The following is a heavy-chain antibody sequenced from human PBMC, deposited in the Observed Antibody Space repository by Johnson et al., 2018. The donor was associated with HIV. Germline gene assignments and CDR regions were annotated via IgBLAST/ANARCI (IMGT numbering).Heavy chain of an antibody. CDR3: ARDSGAPGNDAFDI. CDR2: ISKDGANT. Sequence: QEQLVESGGGLVQPGGSLRLSCAASGFTFSNYPMHWVRQAPGKGLKWVAVISKDGANTYHADSLKGRFTISRDNSKNTLYLQMNSLRPEDTALYFCARDSGAPGNDAFDIWGQGTMVTISS. CDR1: GFTFSNYP. V-gene: IGHV3-30*04. J-gene: IGHJ3*02. D-gene: IGHD1-26*01.